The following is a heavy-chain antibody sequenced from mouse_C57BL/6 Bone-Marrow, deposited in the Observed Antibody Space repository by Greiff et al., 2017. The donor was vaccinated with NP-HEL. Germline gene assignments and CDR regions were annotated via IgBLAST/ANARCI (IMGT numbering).Heavy chain of an antibody. CDR2: IYPRSGNT. D-gene: IGHD2-5*01. V-gene: IGHV1-81*01. CDR1: GYTFTSYG. J-gene: IGHJ2*01. CDR3: ASYSNYVGY. Sequence: ESGAELARPGASVKLSCKASGYTFTSYGISWVKQRTGQGLEWIGEIYPRSGNTYYNEKFKGKATLTADKSSSTAYMELRSLTSEDSAVYFCASYSNYVGYWGQGTTLTVSS.